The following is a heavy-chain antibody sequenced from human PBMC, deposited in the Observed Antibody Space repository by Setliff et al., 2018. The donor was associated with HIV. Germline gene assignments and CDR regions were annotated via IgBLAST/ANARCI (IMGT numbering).Heavy chain of an antibody. D-gene: IGHD1-1*01. CDR3: AQLGMVDDFDY. Sequence: SETLSLTCAVYGGSFSGYYWSWIRQPPGKGLEWIGEINYSGSTNYNPSLKSRVTISVDTSKNQFSLKLSSVTAADTAVYYCAQLGMVDDFDYWGQGTLVTVSS. J-gene: IGHJ4*02. CDR2: INYSGST. CDR1: GGSFSGYY. V-gene: IGHV4-34*01.